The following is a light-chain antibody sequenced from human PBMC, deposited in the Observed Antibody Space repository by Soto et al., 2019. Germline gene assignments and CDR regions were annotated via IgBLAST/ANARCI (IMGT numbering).Light chain of an antibody. CDR2: EVS. J-gene: IGLJ3*02. CDR3: SSYTNSSTLEV. V-gene: IGLV2-14*01. CDR1: SSDVGGYNY. Sequence: QSVLTQPASVSGSPGPSITISCTGTSSDVGGYNYVSWYQQHPGKAPKLLIYEVSNRPSWVSNRFSGSKSGNTASLTISGLQAEDEADYYWSSYTNSSTLEVSGGGTKVTVL.